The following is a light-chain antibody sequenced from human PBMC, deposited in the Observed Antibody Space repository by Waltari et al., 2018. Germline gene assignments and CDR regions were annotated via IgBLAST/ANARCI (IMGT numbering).Light chain of an antibody. J-gene: IGLJ2*01. CDR1: NSNIGINS. V-gene: IGLV1-47*01. CDR2: RDS. Sequence: QYVLSQPPSASASPGQGVTISCSGSNSNIGINSVFWYQHVPGTAPKLVIFRDSQRPSGVPGRFSGSKSGTSASLAISGLRSEDEADYYCASWDQSLRGVVFGGGTKLTVL. CDR3: ASWDQSLRGVV.